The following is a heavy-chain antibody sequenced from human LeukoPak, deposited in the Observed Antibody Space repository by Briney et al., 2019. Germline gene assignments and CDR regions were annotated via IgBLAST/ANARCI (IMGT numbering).Heavy chain of an antibody. V-gene: IGHV3-23*01. CDR2: ISGSGGST. CDR1: GFTLSSYD. CDR3: ARGRGLPIDY. D-gene: IGHD3-16*01. J-gene: IGHJ4*02. Sequence: GGSLRLSCAASGFTLSSYDMSWVRQAQGEWLEWVSAISGSGGSTYYADSVKGRFTISRDNSKNTLYLQMNSLRAEDTAVYYCARGRGLPIDYWGQGTLVTVSS.